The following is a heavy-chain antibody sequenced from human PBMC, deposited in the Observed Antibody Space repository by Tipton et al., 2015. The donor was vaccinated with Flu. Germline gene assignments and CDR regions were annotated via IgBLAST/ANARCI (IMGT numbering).Heavy chain of an antibody. Sequence: QLVQSGAEVKKPGSSVTVSCKASGGTFSNYALNWVRQAPGQGLEWMGGIIPFSGTTKYAQKFQGRVTITADESTRTTTMELNSLRSEDTAVYYCARDRERDAPIFYFDYWGQGTLVTVSS. CDR3: ARDRERDAPIFYFDY. D-gene: IGHD3-9*01. CDR1: GGTFSNYA. CDR2: IIPFSGTT. V-gene: IGHV1-69*01. J-gene: IGHJ4*02.